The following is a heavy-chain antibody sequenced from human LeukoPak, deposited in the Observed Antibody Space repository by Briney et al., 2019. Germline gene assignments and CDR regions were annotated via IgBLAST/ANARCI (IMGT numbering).Heavy chain of an antibody. CDR2: IRYDGSNK. J-gene: IGHJ4*02. D-gene: IGHD4-23*01. CDR3: ARGMTTVVNFDY. CDR1: GFTFSSYG. V-gene: IGHV3-30*02. Sequence: GGSLRLSCAASGFTFSSYGMHWVRQAPGKGLGWVAFIRYDGSNKYYADSVKGRFTISRDNSKNTLYLQMNSLRAEDTAVYYCARGMTTVVNFDYWGQGTLVTVSS.